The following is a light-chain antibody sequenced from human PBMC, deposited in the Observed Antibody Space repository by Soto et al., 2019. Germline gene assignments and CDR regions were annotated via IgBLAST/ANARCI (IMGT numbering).Light chain of an antibody. CDR2: EVS. CDR3: CSYAGSSTFYA. Sequence: QSVLTQPASVSGSPGQSITTSCTGTSSDVGSYNLVSWYQQHPGKAPKLMVYEVSKRPSGVSNRFSGSKSGNTASLTISGLQAEDEADYYCCSYAGSSTFYAFGTGPRSPS. J-gene: IGLJ1*01. V-gene: IGLV2-23*02. CDR1: SSDVGSYNL.